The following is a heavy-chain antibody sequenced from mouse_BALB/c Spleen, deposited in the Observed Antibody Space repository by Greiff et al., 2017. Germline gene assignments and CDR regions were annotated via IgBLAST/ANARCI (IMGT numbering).Heavy chain of an antibody. D-gene: IGHD4-1*01. CDR3: ARDWDGGFAY. CDR2: INPSTGYT. Sequence: QVQLKESGAELAKPGASVKMSCKASGYTFTSYWMHWVKQRPGQGLEWIGYINPSTGYTEYNQKFKGKATLTADKSSSTAYMQLSSLASEDSAVYYCARDWDGGFAYWGQGTLVTVSA. V-gene: IGHV1-7*01. CDR1: GYTFTSYW. J-gene: IGHJ3*01.